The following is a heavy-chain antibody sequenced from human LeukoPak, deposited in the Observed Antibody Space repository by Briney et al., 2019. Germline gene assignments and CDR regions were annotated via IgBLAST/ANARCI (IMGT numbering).Heavy chain of an antibody. Sequence: GGSLRLSCSASTFTFTTYWMHGVRQAPGKGLVWVSSINGDGSSTIYAHPVRGRFTISRDNAKNMVYLQMNSLTAEDTAVYYCATGSGSYYDSWGGGTRVTVCS. D-gene: IGHD6-19*01. CDR2: INGDGSST. CDR3: ATGSGSYYDS. V-gene: IGHV3-74*01. J-gene: IGHJ4*02. CDR1: TFTFTTYW.